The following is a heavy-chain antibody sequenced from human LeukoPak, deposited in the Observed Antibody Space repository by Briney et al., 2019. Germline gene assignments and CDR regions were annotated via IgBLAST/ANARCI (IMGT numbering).Heavy chain of an antibody. CDR2: INHSGST. V-gene: IGHV4-34*01. J-gene: IGHJ4*02. CDR3: ARHIAGIWFGELEHLDY. CDR1: GGSFSGYY. D-gene: IGHD3-10*01. Sequence: SETLSLTCAVYGGSFSGYYWSWIRQPPGKGLEWIGEINHSGSTNYNPPLKSRLTISLDTSNNQFSLKLSSVTAADTAVYYYARHIAGIWFGELEHLDYWGQGTLVTVSS.